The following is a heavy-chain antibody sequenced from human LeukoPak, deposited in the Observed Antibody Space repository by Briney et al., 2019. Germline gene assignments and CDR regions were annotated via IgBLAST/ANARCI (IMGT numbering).Heavy chain of an antibody. CDR3: ARGPICGSSCYLDY. J-gene: IGHJ4*02. D-gene: IGHD2-15*01. Sequence: SETLSLTRTVSGDSISSYYWSWIRQPAGKGLEWIGRLYTSGSTIYNPSLKSRVTISVDKSKNQFSLKLTSVTAADTAVYYCARGPICGSSCYLDYWGQGSLVAVSS. CDR1: GDSISSYY. CDR2: LYTSGST. V-gene: IGHV4-4*07.